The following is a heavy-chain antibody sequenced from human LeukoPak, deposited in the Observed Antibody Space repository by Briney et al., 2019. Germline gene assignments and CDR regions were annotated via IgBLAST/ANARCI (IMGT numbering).Heavy chain of an antibody. CDR2: LSYDGSNK. Sequence: GGSVRLSCAASGFTFRSYVMHWVRQAPGKGLEWVALLSYDGSNKYYADSVKGRFTISRDNSKNTLYLQMHSLRAEDTAVYYCARDRLHYQLLSQVDAFDIWGQGTMVTVSS. CDR3: ARDRLHYQLLSQVDAFDI. V-gene: IGHV3-30-3*01. CDR1: GFTFRSYV. J-gene: IGHJ3*02. D-gene: IGHD2-2*01.